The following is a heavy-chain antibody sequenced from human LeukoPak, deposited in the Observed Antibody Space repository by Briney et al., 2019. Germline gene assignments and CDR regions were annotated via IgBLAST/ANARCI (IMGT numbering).Heavy chain of an antibody. CDR3: ARRERAQNFDY. CDR1: GGSFSSSSYY. V-gene: IGHV4-39*01. CDR2: IYYSGST. J-gene: IGHJ4*02. Sequence: SETLSLTCAVYGGSFSSSSYYWGWIRQPPGKGLEWIGSIYYSGSTYYNPSLKSRVTISVDTSKNQFSLKLSSVTAADTAVYYCARRERAQNFDYWGQGTLVTVSS.